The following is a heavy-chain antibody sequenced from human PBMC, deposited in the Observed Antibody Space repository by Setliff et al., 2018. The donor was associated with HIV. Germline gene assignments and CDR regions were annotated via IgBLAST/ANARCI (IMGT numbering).Heavy chain of an antibody. J-gene: IGHJ6*03. CDR1: GFTFSSLA. CDR3: AGAVVTGTPFHYYYYMDV. V-gene: IGHV3-23*01. Sequence: PGGSLRLSCAASGFTFSSLAMSWVRQAPGKGLEWVSGISGSGATRYYADSVKGRFTISRDNSKNTLYLEMNSLRAEDTAVYYCAGAVVTGTPFHYYYYMDVWGKGTTVTVSS. D-gene: IGHD2-21*02. CDR2: ISGSGATR.